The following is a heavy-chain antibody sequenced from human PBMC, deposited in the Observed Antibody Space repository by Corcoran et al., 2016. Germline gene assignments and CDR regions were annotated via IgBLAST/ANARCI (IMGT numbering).Heavy chain of an antibody. D-gene: IGHD2-15*01. CDR2: IIPIFGTA. J-gene: IGHJ5*02. CDR3: ASLRGGGYCSGGSCRGRFDP. V-gene: IGHV1-69*01. CDR1: GGTFSSYA. Sequence: QVQLVQSGAEVKKPGSSVKVSCKASGGTFSSYAISWVRQAPGQGLEWMGGIIPIFGTANYAQKFQGRVTITADESTSTAYMELSSLRSEDTAVYYGASLRGGGYCSGGSCRGRFDPWGQGTLVTVSS.